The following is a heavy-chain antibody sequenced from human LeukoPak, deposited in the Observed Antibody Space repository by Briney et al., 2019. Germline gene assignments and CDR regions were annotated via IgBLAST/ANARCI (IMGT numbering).Heavy chain of an antibody. CDR2: ISGSGDNT. V-gene: IGHV3-23*01. Sequence: GGSLRLSCAASGFTFSSYSMSWVRQAPGKGLAWVSGISGSGDNTYYADSVKGRFTISRDNSKNTLYLQMNSLRAEDTAVYYCARGPSGYHNTGGQGTLVTVSS. CDR3: ARGPSGYHNT. D-gene: IGHD5-12*01. J-gene: IGHJ4*02. CDR1: GFTFSSYS.